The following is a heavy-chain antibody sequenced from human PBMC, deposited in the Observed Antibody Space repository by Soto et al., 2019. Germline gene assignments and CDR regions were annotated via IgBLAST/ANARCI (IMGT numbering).Heavy chain of an antibody. D-gene: IGHD1-20*01. V-gene: IGHV3-7*05. J-gene: IGHJ3*02. CDR2: IKQDESKR. Sequence: EVQLVESGGGLVQPGGSLRLSCAASGFTFSSYWMTWVRQAPGKGLEWVANIKQDESKRYYVDSVEGRFTISRANAKNSLFLQMNSLGADDKAVYYCAGDSSPAYNRRGYDAFDIWGRGTMVTVSS. CDR1: GFTFSSYW. CDR3: AGDSSPAYNRRGYDAFDI.